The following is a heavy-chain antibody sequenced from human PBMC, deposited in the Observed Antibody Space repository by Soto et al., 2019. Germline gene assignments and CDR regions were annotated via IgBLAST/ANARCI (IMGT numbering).Heavy chain of an antibody. CDR3: ARGADYDSSGIRLNWFDP. Sequence: PGGSLRLSCAASGFTFSSYSMNWVRQAPGEGLEWVSSISSSSRYIYYPDSVKGRFTISRDNAKNSLYLQMNSLRDEDTAVYYCARGADYDSSGIRLNWFDPWGQGTLVTVSS. D-gene: IGHD3-22*01. CDR2: ISSSSRYI. J-gene: IGHJ5*02. CDR1: GFTFSSYS. V-gene: IGHV3-21*01.